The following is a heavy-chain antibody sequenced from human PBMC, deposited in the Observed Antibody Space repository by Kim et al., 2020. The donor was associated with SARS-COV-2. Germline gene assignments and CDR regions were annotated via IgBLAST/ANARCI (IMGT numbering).Heavy chain of an antibody. J-gene: IGHJ4*02. D-gene: IGHD2-15*01. Sequence: GGSLRLSCVASGFNFVGSWMSWVRQAPGKGLEWVANINPDGGEQYYVDSVEGRSTISRDNTKNSLFLLMNSLSVEDTAVYYSGGLWGQGSLVLASS. CDR3: GGL. CDR2: INPDGGEQ. V-gene: IGHV3-7*01. CDR1: GFNFVGSW.